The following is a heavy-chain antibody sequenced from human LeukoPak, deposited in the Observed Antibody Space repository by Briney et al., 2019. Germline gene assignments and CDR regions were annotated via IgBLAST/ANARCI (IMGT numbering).Heavy chain of an antibody. D-gene: IGHD2-15*01. CDR2: IREDGTEI. V-gene: IGHV3-7*01. J-gene: IGHJ4*02. CDR3: ARGVYSIDY. Sequence: EGSLKLSCAAPGFTFSSHWMNWVRQAPGKGLEWVANIREDGTEIYYMDSVKGRFTISRDNAKNSLYLQMNSLRAEDTAVYYCARGVYSIDYWGQGTLVTVSS. CDR1: GFTFSSHW.